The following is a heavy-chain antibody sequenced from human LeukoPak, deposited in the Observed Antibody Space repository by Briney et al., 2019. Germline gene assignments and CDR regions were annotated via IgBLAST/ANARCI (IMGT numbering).Heavy chain of an antibody. CDR2: IYYSGTT. J-gene: IGHJ4*02. D-gene: IGHD6-13*01. V-gene: IGHV4-59*01. Sequence: SETLSLTCTVPGGSISNYYWSWIRQPPGKGLEWIGYIYYSGTTNYNPSLKSRVTISVDTSKNQFSLKLNSVTAADTAVYYCARGVYIAAAQYGYWGQGTLVTVSS. CDR1: GGSISNYY. CDR3: ARGVYIAAAQYGY.